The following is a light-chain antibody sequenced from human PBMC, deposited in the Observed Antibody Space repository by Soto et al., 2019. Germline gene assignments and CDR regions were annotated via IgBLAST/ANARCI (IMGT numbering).Light chain of an antibody. J-gene: IGKJ4*01. CDR3: HQRSNWPLT. V-gene: IGKV3-11*01. Sequence: EVVLTQSPDTLSLSPGGSATLSCRASQSVSSYLAWYQQRPGQALRLLIYDVSKRATGIPARFSGSGSRTDVTLTITSLEPAEFAIYFCHQRSNWPLTFGGGTKLEIK. CDR1: QSVSSY. CDR2: DVS.